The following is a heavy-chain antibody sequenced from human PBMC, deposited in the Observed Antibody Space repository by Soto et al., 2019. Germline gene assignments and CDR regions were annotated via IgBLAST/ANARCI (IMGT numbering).Heavy chain of an antibody. V-gene: IGHV3-30*18. Sequence: VGSLRLSCAASGFTFSSYGMHWVRQAPGKGLEWVAVISYDGSNKYYADSVKGRFTISRDNSKNTLYLQMNSLRAEDTAVYYCAKGGGGPMTYYYYGMDVWGQGTTVTVSS. D-gene: IGHD3-22*01. CDR2: ISYDGSNK. CDR3: AKGGGGPMTYYYYGMDV. CDR1: GFTFSSYG. J-gene: IGHJ6*02.